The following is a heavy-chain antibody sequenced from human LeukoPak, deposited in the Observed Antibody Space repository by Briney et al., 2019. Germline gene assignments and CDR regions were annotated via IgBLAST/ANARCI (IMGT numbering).Heavy chain of an antibody. Sequence: GGSLRLSCAASGFTFSSYAMNWVRQAPGKGLEWVSAISSSGGSTYYADSVKGRFTISRDNSKNTLYLQMNTLRAEDTALYYCAKGLKPAMASRSNYFDYWGQGTLVTVSS. D-gene: IGHD2-2*01. CDR2: ISSSGGST. V-gene: IGHV3-23*01. J-gene: IGHJ4*02. CDR3: AKGLKPAMASRSNYFDY. CDR1: GFTFSSYA.